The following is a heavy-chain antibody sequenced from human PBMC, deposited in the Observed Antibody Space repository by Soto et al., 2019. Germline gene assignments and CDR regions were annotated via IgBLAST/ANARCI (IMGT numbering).Heavy chain of an antibody. D-gene: IGHD3-22*01. J-gene: IGHJ4*02. CDR3: ARLLYDSSGYSDY. CDR1: GGSISSYY. Sequence: TLSLTCTVSGGSISSYYWSWIRQPPGKGLEWIGYIYYSGSTNYNPSLKSRVTISVDTSKNQFSLKLSSVTAADTAVYYCARLLYDSSGYSDYWGQGTLVTVSS. CDR2: IYYSGST. V-gene: IGHV4-59*01.